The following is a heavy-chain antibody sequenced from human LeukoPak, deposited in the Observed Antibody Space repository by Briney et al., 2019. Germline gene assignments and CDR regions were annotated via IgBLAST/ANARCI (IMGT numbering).Heavy chain of an antibody. CDR2: INAGNGHT. D-gene: IGHD5-12*01. J-gene: IGHJ4*02. CDR3: ARGIWLRRVSSYFFDC. CDR1: GYTFTNYA. V-gene: IGHV1-3*01. Sequence: ASVKVSCKASGYTFTNYAMQWVRQAPGQRLEWMGWINAGNGHTRYSQRFQGRVTITRDTSASTVYMEVTSLRFEDTAVYYCARGIWLRRVSSYFFDCLGQGTLVTVYS.